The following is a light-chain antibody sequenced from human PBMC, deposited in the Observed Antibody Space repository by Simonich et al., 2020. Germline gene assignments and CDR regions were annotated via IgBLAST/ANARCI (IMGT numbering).Light chain of an antibody. Sequence: DIVMTQSPDSLAVSLGERATINCKSSQSVLYSSNNKNYLAWYQQKPGQPPQLLSYWASTRESGVPDRFIGSGSGTDFTLPISSLQAEDVAVYYCQQYYSTPWTFGQGTKVEIK. CDR1: QSVLYSSNNKNY. V-gene: IGKV4-1*01. J-gene: IGKJ1*01. CDR3: QQYYSTPWT. CDR2: WAS.